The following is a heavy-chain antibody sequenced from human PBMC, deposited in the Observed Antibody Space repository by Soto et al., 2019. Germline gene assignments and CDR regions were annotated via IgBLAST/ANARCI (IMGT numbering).Heavy chain of an antibody. V-gene: IGHV1-18*04. J-gene: IGHJ4*02. CDR3: ARDFSEGVDY. CDR2: ISAYKGNT. Sequence: ASVKVSCKASGYNFTSYGISWVRQAPGQGLEWMGWISAYKGNTNYAQKLQGRVTMTTDTPPSTAYMEVRSVRSADTALYYCARDFSEGVDYWAQGTLVPVSS. CDR1: GYNFTSYG.